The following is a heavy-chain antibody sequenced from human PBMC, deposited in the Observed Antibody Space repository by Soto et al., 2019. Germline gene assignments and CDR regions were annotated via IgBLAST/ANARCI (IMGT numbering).Heavy chain of an antibody. CDR3: ARGWDYYDSSGYLDDAFDI. J-gene: IGHJ3*02. CDR1: GYTFTGYF. Sequence: ASVKVSCKASGYTFTGYFMLWVRQAPGQGLEWMGWINPNSGGTNYAQKFQGWVTMTRDTSISTAYMELSRLRSDDTAVYYCARGWDYYDSSGYLDDAFDIWGQGTMVTVSS. CDR2: INPNSGGT. D-gene: IGHD3-22*01. V-gene: IGHV1-2*04.